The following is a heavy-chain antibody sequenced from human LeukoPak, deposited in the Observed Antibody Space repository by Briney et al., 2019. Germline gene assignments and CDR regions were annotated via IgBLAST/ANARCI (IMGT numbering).Heavy chain of an antibody. CDR1: GFTFSSYW. V-gene: IGHV3-7*01. J-gene: IGHJ6*03. CDR2: IKQDGSEK. D-gene: IGHD1-14*01. CDR3: AREGRLTVTDYYYMDV. Sequence: GGSLRLSCAASGFTFSSYWMSWVRQAPGKGLEWVANIKQDGSEKYYVDSVKGRFTISRDNAKNSLYLQMNSLRAEDTAVYYCAREGRLTVTDYYYMDVWGKGTTVTVSS.